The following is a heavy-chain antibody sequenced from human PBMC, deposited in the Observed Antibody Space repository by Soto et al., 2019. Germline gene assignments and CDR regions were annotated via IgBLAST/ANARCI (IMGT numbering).Heavy chain of an antibody. V-gene: IGHV1-18*04. D-gene: IGHD6-19*01. J-gene: IGHJ4*02. Sequence: QVQLVQSGAEVKKPGASVKVSCKASGYAFTIYGISWVRQAPGQGLEWMGWINPYNGNTKYAQMLQGRVTMTTDTSTSTAYMELRSLRSDDTSVYYCARVTPSGDSDFWGQGTLVTVSA. CDR3: ARVTPSGDSDF. CDR2: INPYNGNT. CDR1: GYAFTIYG.